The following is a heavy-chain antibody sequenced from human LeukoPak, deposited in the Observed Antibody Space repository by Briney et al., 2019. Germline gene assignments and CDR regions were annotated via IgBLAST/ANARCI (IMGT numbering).Heavy chain of an antibody. Sequence: GGSLRLSCAASGFTFDDYGMSWVRHAPGKGLEWVSGINWNGGSTGYADSVKGRFTISRDNAKNSLYLQMNSLRAEDTALYYCARVWGGYCSSTSCYGAFEIWGQRTMVTVSS. D-gene: IGHD2-2*01. CDR3: ARVWGGYCSSTSCYGAFEI. J-gene: IGHJ3*02. CDR1: GFTFDDYG. CDR2: INWNGGST. V-gene: IGHV3-20*04.